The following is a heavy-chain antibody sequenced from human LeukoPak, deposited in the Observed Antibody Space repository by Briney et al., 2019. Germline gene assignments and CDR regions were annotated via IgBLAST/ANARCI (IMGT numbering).Heavy chain of an antibody. J-gene: IGHJ4*02. D-gene: IGHD3-22*01. CDR1: GYTFTSYG. Sequence: GASVKVSCKASGYTFTSYGISWVRQAPGQGLEWMGCISAYNGNTNYAQKLQGRVTMTTDTSTSTAYMELRSLRSDDTAVYYCARGPGESMIVVVPDYWGQGTLVTVSS. V-gene: IGHV1-18*01. CDR3: ARGPGESMIVVVPDY. CDR2: ISAYNGNT.